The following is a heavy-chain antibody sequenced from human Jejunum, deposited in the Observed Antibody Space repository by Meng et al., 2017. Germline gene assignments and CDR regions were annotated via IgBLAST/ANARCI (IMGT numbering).Heavy chain of an antibody. J-gene: IGHJ4*02. CDR1: GGSFSTYD. V-gene: IGHV4-34*01. Sequence: QLQVQQWGAGLFKPSETLSLTCAFQGGSFSTYDWSWIRQPPGKGLEWLGQIHHGGSINDNPSLKGRVTMSVDTSRSQISLKLNSVTAADTAVYYCRLAYCVSDCGDYWGQGTLVTVSS. CDR2: IHHGGSI. CDR3: RLAYCVSDCGDY. D-gene: IGHD2-21*02.